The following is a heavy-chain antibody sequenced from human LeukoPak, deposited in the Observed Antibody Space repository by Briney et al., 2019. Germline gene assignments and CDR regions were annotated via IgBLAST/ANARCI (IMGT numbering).Heavy chain of an antibody. D-gene: IGHD3-3*01. Sequence: ASVKVSCKASGYTFTSSYMHWVRQAPGQGLEWMGIINPSGGSTSYAQKFQGRVTMTRDTSTSTVYMELSSLRSEDTAVYYCARGLYDFWSGSHWYFDLWGRGTLVTVSS. CDR3: ARGLYDFWSGSHWYFDL. CDR2: INPSGGST. CDR1: GYTFTSSY. J-gene: IGHJ2*01. V-gene: IGHV1-46*01.